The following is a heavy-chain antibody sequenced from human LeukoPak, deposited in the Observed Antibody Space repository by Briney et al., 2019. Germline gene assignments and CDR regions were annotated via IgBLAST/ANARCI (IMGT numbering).Heavy chain of an antibody. Sequence: ASVKVSCKASGGTFSSYTISWVRQAPGQGLEWMGRIIPILGIANYAQKFQGRVTITADKSTSTAYMELSSLRSEDTAVYYCARAPPRYCSGGSRIFDHWGRGTLVTISS. CDR2: IIPILGIA. CDR3: ARAPPRYCSGGSRIFDH. D-gene: IGHD2-15*01. CDR1: GGTFSSYT. J-gene: IGHJ4*02. V-gene: IGHV1-69*02.